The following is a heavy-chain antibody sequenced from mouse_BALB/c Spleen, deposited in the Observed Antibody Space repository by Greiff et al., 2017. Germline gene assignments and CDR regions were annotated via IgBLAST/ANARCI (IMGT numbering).Heavy chain of an antibody. V-gene: IGHV2-2*02. D-gene: IGHD2-2*01. CDR1: GFSLTSYG. CDR2: IWSGGST. Sequence: QVQLQQSGPGLVQPSQSLSITCTVSGFSLTSYGVHWVRQSPGKGLEWLGVIWSGGSTDYNAAFISRLSISKDNSKSQVFFKMNSLQANDTAIYYCARGGYGYDGAWFAYWGQGTLVTVSA. J-gene: IGHJ3*01. CDR3: ARGGYGYDGAWFAY.